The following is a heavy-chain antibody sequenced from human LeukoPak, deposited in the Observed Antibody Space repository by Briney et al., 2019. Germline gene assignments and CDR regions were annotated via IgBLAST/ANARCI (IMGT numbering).Heavy chain of an antibody. D-gene: IGHD3-10*01. V-gene: IGHV1-8*01. CDR1: GYTFTRYD. CDR3: ARGRRDSRQFDY. Sequence: ASVKVSCKASGYTFTRYDINWVRQATGQGLEWMGWMNPNSGNTGNAQKFQGRVTMTRNTSISTAYMELSSLRSEDTAVYYCARGRRDSRQFDYWGQGTLVTVSS. CDR2: MNPNSGNT. J-gene: IGHJ4*02.